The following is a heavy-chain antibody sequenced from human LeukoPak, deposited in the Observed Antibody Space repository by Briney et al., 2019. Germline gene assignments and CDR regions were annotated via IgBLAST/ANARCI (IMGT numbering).Heavy chain of an antibody. J-gene: IGHJ4*02. CDR2: ISSSSSYI. D-gene: IGHD3-16*01. CDR3: ARVVGKGGIDY. V-gene: IGHV3-21*01. Sequence: GGSLRLSCAASGFTFSSYWMHWVRQAPGKGLEWVSSISSSSSYIYYADSVKGRFTISRDNAKNSLYLQMNSLRAEDTAVYYCARVVGKGGIDYWGQGTLVTVSS. CDR1: GFTFSSYW.